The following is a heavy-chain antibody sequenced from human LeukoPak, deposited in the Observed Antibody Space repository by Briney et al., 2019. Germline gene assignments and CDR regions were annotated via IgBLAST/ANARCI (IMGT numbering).Heavy chain of an antibody. J-gene: IGHJ1*01. CDR1: GGSFSGYY. V-gene: IGHV4-34*01. Sequence: SETLSLTCAVYGGSFSGYYWSWIRQPPGKGLEWIGEINHSGSTNYNPSLKSRVTISVDTSKSQFSLKLSSVTAADTAVYYCARGGYCSGGSCYYPFQHWGQGTLVTVSS. CDR3: ARGGYCSGGSCYYPFQH. CDR2: INHSGST. D-gene: IGHD2-15*01.